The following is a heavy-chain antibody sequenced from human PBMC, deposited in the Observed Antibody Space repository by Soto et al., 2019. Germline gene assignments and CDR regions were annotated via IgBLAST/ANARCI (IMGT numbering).Heavy chain of an antibody. V-gene: IGHV3-7*03. D-gene: IGHD4-17*01. Sequence: EVQLVESGGGLVQPGGSLRLSCGTSGFTFSNYWMTWVRQAPGKGLEWVANINQDGSDKYYVDSVKGRFTISRDNAKDSVYLQMNSLRAEDTAVYYCATLGPDYGDANDAFDIWGQGTMVTVSS. CDR1: GFTFSNYW. J-gene: IGHJ3*02. CDR2: INQDGSDK. CDR3: ATLGPDYGDANDAFDI.